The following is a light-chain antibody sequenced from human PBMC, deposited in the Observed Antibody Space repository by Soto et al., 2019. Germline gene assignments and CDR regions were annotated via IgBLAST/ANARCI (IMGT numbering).Light chain of an antibody. V-gene: IGKV1-5*01. Sequence: DIQMTQSPSTLSASVGDRVTITCRASQSISSWLAWYQQKPGKAPKLLIYDASSLESGVPSRFSGSGYGTEFPLTVSSLQPDDFATYYCQQYNSDPRTFGQGTKVEIK. CDR3: QQYNSDPRT. CDR1: QSISSW. J-gene: IGKJ1*01. CDR2: DAS.